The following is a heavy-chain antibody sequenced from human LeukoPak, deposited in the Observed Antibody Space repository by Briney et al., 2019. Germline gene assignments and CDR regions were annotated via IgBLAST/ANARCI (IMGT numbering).Heavy chain of an antibody. J-gene: IGHJ4*02. CDR1: GGSISSSNW. CDR2: IYHSGST. D-gene: IGHD5-18*01. V-gene: IGHV4-4*02. Sequence: SETLSLTCAVSGGSISSSNWWSWVRQPPGKGLEWIGEIYHSGSTSYSPSFKSRVTISVDKSKNQFSLKLSSVTAADTAVYYCARHARIQLSKIDYWGQGTLVTVSS. CDR3: ARHARIQLSKIDY.